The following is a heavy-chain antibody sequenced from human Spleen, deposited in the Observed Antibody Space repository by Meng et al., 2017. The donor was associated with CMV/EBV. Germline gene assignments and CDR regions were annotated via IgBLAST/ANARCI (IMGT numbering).Heavy chain of an antibody. J-gene: IGHJ4*02. CDR3: GRGGQSSSRSSLPN. Sequence: LSLTCAASGFTFSSHWMTWVRQAPGKGLEWVANINQDGSQKNYVDSVKGRFTISRDNAKNSLDLQMNSLRDEDTAVYYCGRGGQSSSRSSLPNWGQGTLVTVSS. CDR2: INQDGSQK. D-gene: IGHD6-13*01. V-gene: IGHV3-7*01. CDR1: GFTFSSHW.